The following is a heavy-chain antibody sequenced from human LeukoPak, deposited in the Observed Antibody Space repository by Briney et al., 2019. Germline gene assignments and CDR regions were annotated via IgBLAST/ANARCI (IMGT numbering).Heavy chain of an antibody. D-gene: IGHD6-19*01. CDR3: ATSSTGWYNGNDY. Sequence: SETLSLTCNVSGGSISRSNHYWGWIRQPPGEGLEWIGNIYYSGTTYHNPSLKSRVTISVDTSKNQFSLKVKSVTAADTAVYYCATSSTGWYNGNDYWGQGTLVTVSS. J-gene: IGHJ4*02. CDR2: IYYSGTT. CDR1: GGSISRSNHY. V-gene: IGHV4-39*01.